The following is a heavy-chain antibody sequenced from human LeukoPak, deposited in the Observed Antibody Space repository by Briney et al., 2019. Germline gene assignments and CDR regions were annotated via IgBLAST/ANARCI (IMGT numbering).Heavy chain of an antibody. J-gene: IGHJ4*02. CDR1: AYSISSGYY. CDR3: ARDQVTMVRGVIISDY. CDR2: IYTSGST. Sequence: PSETLSLTCAVSAYSISSGYYWGWIRQPAGKGLEWIGRIYTSGSTNYNPSLKSRVTMSVDTSKNQFSLKLSSVTAADTAVYCCARDQVTMVRGVIISDYWGQGTLVTVSS. V-gene: IGHV4-4*07. D-gene: IGHD3-10*01.